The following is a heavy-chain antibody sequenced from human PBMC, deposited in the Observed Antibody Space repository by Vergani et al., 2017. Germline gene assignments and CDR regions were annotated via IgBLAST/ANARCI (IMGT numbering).Heavy chain of an antibody. J-gene: IGHJ5*02. Sequence: EVQLVESGGDLVQPGGSLRLSCEVSGFTFNNYKMKWVRQAPGKGLEWIAYISSRSDTTFYADSVKGRFTISRDNAKNSLYLQMNRLRDEDTGVYYCARDLRLLYNRFDPWGQGTLVTVSS. CDR3: ARDLRLLYNRFDP. V-gene: IGHV3-48*02. D-gene: IGHD1-14*01. CDR1: GFTFNNYK. CDR2: ISSRSDTT.